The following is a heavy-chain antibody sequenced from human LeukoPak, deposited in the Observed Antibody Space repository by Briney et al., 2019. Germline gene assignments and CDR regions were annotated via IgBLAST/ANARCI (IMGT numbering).Heavy chain of an antibody. CDR3: ACRDDYVWGSDRNWFDP. CDR2: ISGSGGST. Sequence: GGSLRLSCAASGFTFSSYAMSWVRQAPGKGLEWVSAISGSGGSTYYADSVKGRFTISRDNSKNTLYLQMNSLRAEDTAVYYCACRDDYVWGSDRNWFDPWGQGTLVTVSS. J-gene: IGHJ5*02. D-gene: IGHD3-16*02. V-gene: IGHV3-23*01. CDR1: GFTFSSYA.